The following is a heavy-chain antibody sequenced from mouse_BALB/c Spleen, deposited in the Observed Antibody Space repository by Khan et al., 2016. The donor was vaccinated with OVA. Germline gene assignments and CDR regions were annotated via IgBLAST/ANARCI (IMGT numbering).Heavy chain of an antibody. CDR3: SRGGYYYGTPFDY. V-gene: IGHV13-2*02. CDR1: GFTFSYYR. Sequence: VQLLETGGGLVRPGNSLKLSCVTSGFTFSYYRMHWLRQFPGKRLEWIAVITVKSDNSGANYAESVKGRFTISRDDSKSSVYLKMNRLREEDTATYYCSRGGYYYGTPFDYWGQGTTLTVSS. CDR2: ITVKSDNSGA. D-gene: IGHD1-1*01. J-gene: IGHJ2*01.